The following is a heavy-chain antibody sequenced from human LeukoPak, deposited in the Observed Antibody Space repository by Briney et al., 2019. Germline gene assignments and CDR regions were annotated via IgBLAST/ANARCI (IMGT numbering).Heavy chain of an antibody. CDR1: GGSFSGYY. D-gene: IGHD3-10*01. CDR2: INHSGST. CDR3: ARDYYGSGSTH. V-gene: IGHV4-34*01. Sequence: SETLSLTCAVYGGSFSGYYWSWIRQPPGKGLEWIGEINHSGSTNYNPSLKSRVTISVDTSKNQFSLKLSSVTAADTAVYYCARDYYGSGSTHWGQGTLVTVSS. J-gene: IGHJ4*02.